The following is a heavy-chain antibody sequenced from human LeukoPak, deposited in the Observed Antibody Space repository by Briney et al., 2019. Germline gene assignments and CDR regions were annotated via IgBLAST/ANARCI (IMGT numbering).Heavy chain of an antibody. CDR3: AKGSSGYSYGYCLDY. J-gene: IGHJ4*02. D-gene: IGHD5-18*01. CDR2: IIGSGGST. CDR1: GFTFSDYA. Sequence: AGTLRLSCTASGFTFSDYAESWVRQAPGKGLEWVSVIIGSGGSTSYADPVKGRFTISRDNSKNTLSLQMNSLRAEGTAVYYCAKGSSGYSYGYCLDYWVQGTLVSVSS. V-gene: IGHV3-23*01.